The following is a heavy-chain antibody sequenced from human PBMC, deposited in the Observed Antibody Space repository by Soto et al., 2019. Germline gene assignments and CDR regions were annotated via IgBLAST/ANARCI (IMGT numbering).Heavy chain of an antibody. CDR3: ASLTYSGYDEGIDY. J-gene: IGHJ4*02. CDR1: GGTFSSYT. D-gene: IGHD5-12*01. V-gene: IGHV1-69*02. CDR2: SIPTLGIA. Sequence: QVQLVQSGAEVKKPGSAVKVSCMASGGTFSSYTITWVRQAPGQGLEWMGRSIPTLGIANYAQKFQGRVRINADTSTGTAYMELSSLRSEDTAVYYCASLTYSGYDEGIDYWGQGTLVAVSS.